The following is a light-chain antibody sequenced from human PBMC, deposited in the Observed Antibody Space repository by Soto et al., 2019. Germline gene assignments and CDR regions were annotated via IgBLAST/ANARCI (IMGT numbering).Light chain of an antibody. CDR2: GAS. Sequence: EIVLTQSPGSLSLSPGERATLSCRASQSVDSSFFAWYQQKPGQAPRLLIYGASNRATGIPDRFSGRGSGTDFTLTIGRLEPEDFAVYYCQQYVSSVTFGQGTKVEIK. CDR1: QSVDSSF. J-gene: IGKJ1*01. CDR3: QQYVSSVT. V-gene: IGKV3-20*01.